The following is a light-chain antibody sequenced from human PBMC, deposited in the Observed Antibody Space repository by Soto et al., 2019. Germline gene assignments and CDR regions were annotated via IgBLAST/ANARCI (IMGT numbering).Light chain of an antibody. V-gene: IGKV3-20*01. CDR2: GAS. CDR3: QQYGY. Sequence: EIVLTQSPGTLSLSPGERATLSCRASQSVSSSYLAWYQQKPGQAPSLLIYGASSRATGIPDRFSGSGSGTDFTLTISILEPEDFAVYYCQQYGYFGQGTKLEIK. CDR1: QSVSSSY. J-gene: IGKJ2*01.